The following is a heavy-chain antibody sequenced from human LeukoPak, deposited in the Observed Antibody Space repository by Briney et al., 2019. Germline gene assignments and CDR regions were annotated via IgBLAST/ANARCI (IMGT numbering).Heavy chain of an antibody. D-gene: IGHD6-13*01. Sequence: PGRSLRLSCAAPGFTFSNYAMHWVRQAPGKGLEWVALISYDGSVEKNAASVKGRFTISRDNSKNTLYLQMNSLRTEDTAVYYCARALGSSWDSSLDSWGQGTLVPVSS. CDR1: GFTFSNYA. CDR2: ISYDGSVE. V-gene: IGHV3-30*04. J-gene: IGHJ4*02. CDR3: ARALGSSWDSSLDS.